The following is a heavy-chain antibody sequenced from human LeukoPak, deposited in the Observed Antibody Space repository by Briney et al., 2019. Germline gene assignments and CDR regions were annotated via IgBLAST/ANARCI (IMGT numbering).Heavy chain of an antibody. J-gene: IGHJ1*01. CDR3: AREGYSYGYQFYFQH. D-gene: IGHD5-18*01. CDR1: GGSISSGGYY. Sequence: SQTLSLTCTVSGGSISSGGYYWSWIRQPPGKGLEWIGYIYYSGSTYYNPSLKSRVTISVDTSKNQFSLKLNSVTAADTAVYYCAREGYSYGYQFYFQHWGQGTLVTVSS. V-gene: IGHV4-30-4*08. CDR2: IYYSGST.